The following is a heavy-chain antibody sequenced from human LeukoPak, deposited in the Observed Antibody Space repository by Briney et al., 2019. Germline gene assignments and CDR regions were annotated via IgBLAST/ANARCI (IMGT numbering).Heavy chain of an antibody. Sequence: SETLSLTCSVSGGFNTHYYWSWIRQPPGKGLEWIGYIYYSGGTNYNPSLKSRVTISVDTSKNQFSLKLSSVTAADTAVYYCARHNGQWLVYYYGMDVWGQGTTVTVSS. V-gene: IGHV4-59*08. CDR3: ARHNGQWLVYYYGMDV. CDR1: GGFNTHYY. J-gene: IGHJ6*02. D-gene: IGHD6-19*01. CDR2: IYYSGGT.